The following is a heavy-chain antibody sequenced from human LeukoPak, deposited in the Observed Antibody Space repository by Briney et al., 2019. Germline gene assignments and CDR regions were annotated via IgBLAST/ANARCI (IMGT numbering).Heavy chain of an antibody. Sequence: SETLSLTCTVSDDSISSGYYYWNWIRQPPGKGLEWIGYINYSGSTYYNPSLKSRVTISVDTSKNQFSLKLSSVTAADTAVYYCARHAVHAGGYDTEGDYFDYWGQGTLVTVSS. V-gene: IGHV4-39*01. D-gene: IGHD1-1*01. CDR2: INYSGST. CDR1: DDSISSGYYY. CDR3: ARHAVHAGGYDTEGDYFDY. J-gene: IGHJ4*02.